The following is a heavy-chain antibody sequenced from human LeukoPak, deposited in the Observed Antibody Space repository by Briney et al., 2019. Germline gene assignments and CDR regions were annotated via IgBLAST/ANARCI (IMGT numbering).Heavy chain of an antibody. V-gene: IGHV3-23*01. Sequence: GGSLRLSCAASGFTVSSNYMSWVRQAPGKGLEWVSAISGSGGSTYYADSVKGRFTISRDNSKNTLYLQMNSLRAEDTAVYYCAKGFGGYSYGTPFGYWGQGTLVTVSS. CDR1: GFTVSSNY. D-gene: IGHD5-18*01. CDR3: AKGFGGYSYGTPFGY. J-gene: IGHJ4*02. CDR2: ISGSGGST.